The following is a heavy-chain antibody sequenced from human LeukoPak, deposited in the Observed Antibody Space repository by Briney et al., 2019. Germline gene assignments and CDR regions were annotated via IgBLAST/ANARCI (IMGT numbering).Heavy chain of an antibody. V-gene: IGHV5-51*01. J-gene: IGHJ4*02. D-gene: IGHD3-22*01. CDR3: ARTAEASSGYSY. Sequence: ESLKISCKGSGYTFSSYWIGWVRQMPGKGLEWMGIVYPGGSDTRYSPSFQGQVTISADKSINTAYLQWSSLKASDTAIYYCARTAEASSGYSYWGQGTLVTVSS. CDR1: GYTFSSYW. CDR2: VYPGGSDT.